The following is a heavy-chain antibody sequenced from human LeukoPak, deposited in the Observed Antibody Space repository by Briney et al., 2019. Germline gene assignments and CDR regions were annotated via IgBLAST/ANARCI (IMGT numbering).Heavy chain of an antibody. CDR3: AKDGSIADKYYYYYGMDV. CDR1: GSPFRSYA. CDR2: IPKDGSNK. V-gene: IGHV3-30*18. D-gene: IGHD6-13*01. J-gene: IGHJ6*02. Sequence: GGSLRPPCQPSGSPFRSYAMHWARQAPGKGREWVEVIPKDGSNKYYADSVKGRFTISRDNSKNTLYLQMNSLRAEDTAVYYCAKDGSIADKYYYYYGMDVWGQGTTVTVSS.